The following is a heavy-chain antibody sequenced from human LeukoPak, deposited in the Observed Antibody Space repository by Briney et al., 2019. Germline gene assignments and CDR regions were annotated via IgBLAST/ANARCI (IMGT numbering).Heavy chain of an antibody. Sequence: PGGSLRLSCAASGFTFSSYSMNWVRQAPGKGLEWVSSISSSSSYIYYADSVKGRFTISRDNAKNSLYLQMNSLRAEDTAVYYCARDLTTVIAHVLYFDSWGQGTLVTVSS. CDR3: ARDLTTVIAHVLYFDS. CDR2: ISSSSSYI. D-gene: IGHD4-11*01. J-gene: IGHJ4*02. CDR1: GFTFSSYS. V-gene: IGHV3-21*01.